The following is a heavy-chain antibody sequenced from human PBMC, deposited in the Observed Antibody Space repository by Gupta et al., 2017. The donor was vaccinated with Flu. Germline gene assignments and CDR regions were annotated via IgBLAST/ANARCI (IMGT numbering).Heavy chain of an antibody. Sequence: SWVRQAPGKGLEWVSAISGSGGTTHYADSVKGRFTISRDNSKNTLYSQMNSLRAEDTAVYYCAKGDRGSGWAYWGQGTLVTVSS. J-gene: IGHJ4*02. CDR3: AKGDRGSGWAY. CDR2: ISGSGGTT. V-gene: IGHV3-23*01. D-gene: IGHD6-19*01.